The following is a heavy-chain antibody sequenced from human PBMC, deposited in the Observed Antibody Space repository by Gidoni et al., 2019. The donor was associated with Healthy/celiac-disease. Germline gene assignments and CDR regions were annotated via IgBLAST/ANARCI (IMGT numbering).Heavy chain of an antibody. CDR1: GGSISSYY. CDR3: ARGDSSSSGYFDY. D-gene: IGHD6-6*01. CDR2: IYYSGST. V-gene: IGHV4-59*01. Sequence: QVQLQESGPGLVKPSETLSLTCTVSGGSISSYYWSWIRQPPGKGLEWIGYIYYSGSTSYNPSLKSRVTISVDTSKNQFSLKLSSVTAADTAVYYCARGDSSSSGYFDYWGQGTLVTVSS. J-gene: IGHJ4*02.